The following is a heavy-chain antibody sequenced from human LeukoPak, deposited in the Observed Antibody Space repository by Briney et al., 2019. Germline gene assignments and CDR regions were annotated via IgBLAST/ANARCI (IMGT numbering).Heavy chain of an antibody. Sequence: GGSLRLSCAASGFTFSSYEMNWVRQAPGKGLEWVSYISSSGSTIYYADSVKGRFTISRDNSKNTLYLQMNSLRAEDTAVYYCAREPGYFDYWGQGTLVTVSS. CDR1: GFTFSSYE. D-gene: IGHD2-8*02. CDR2: ISSSGSTI. CDR3: AREPGYFDY. J-gene: IGHJ4*02. V-gene: IGHV3-48*03.